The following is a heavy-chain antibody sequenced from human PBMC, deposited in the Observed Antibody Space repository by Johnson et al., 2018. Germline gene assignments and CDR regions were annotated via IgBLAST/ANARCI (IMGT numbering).Heavy chain of an antibody. CDR1: GFIFSDYS. J-gene: IGHJ6*02. Sequence: VQLVESGGGLVQPGGSLRLSCTASGFIFSDYSMNWVRQAPRKGLEWVSYISSSGTIYYADSVKGRFTISRDNAKNSLYLQMNSLRDEDTAVYYCARKFAGWGQGTTVTVSS. D-gene: IGHD3-16*01. V-gene: IGHV3-48*02. CDR2: ISSSGTI. CDR3: ARKFAG.